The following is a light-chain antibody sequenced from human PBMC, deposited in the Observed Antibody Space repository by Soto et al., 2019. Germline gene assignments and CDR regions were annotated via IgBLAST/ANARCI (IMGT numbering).Light chain of an antibody. CDR2: EVS. Sequence: QSALTQPASASGSPGQSITISCTGTSSDVGSYNLVSWYQQHPGKAPKIMIYEVSKRPSGVSNRFSGSKSGNTASLTISGLQAEDEADYYCCSYAGSSTLVFGGGTKVTVL. V-gene: IGLV2-23*02. CDR1: SSDVGSYNL. CDR3: CSYAGSSTLV. J-gene: IGLJ2*01.